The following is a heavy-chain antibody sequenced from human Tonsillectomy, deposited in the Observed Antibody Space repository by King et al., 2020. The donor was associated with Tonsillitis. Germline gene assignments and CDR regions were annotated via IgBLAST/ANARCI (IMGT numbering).Heavy chain of an antibody. CDR2: IYSDGST. D-gene: IGHD6-6*01. J-gene: IGHJ6*02. CDR3: AVISRSSSPYYYYAMDV. Sequence: VQLVESGGGLVQPGGSLRLSCEASGFTVSGNYMTWVRQAPGKGLEWVSVIYSDGSTYYSASVRGRFTISRHNSKNTLYLQMNSLRVDDTAVYYCAVISRSSSPYYYYAMDVWGQGTTVTVSS. V-gene: IGHV3-53*04. CDR1: GFTVSGNY.